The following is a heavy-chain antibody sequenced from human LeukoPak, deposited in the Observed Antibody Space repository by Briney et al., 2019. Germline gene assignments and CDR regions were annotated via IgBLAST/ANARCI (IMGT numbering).Heavy chain of an antibody. CDR1: GFSVSNYY. V-gene: IGHV3-11*01. CDR2: IPNDDSVI. Sequence: PGGSLRLSCEASGFSVSNYYMVWVRQPPGKGLECISYIPNDDSVIYYADSVRGRLSVSGDSAKNSLSLQLNSLRAEDTAVYYCAREQWFRWEYWGQGTLVTVSS. J-gene: IGHJ4*02. D-gene: IGHD3-22*01. CDR3: AREQWFRWEY.